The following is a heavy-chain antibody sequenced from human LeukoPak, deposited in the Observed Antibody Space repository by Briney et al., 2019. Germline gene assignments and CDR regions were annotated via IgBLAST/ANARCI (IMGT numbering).Heavy chain of an antibody. V-gene: IGHV1-18*01. CDR3: ARVYGDYGGLRGYYYYYYMDV. D-gene: IGHD4-17*01. CDR2: ISAYNGNT. Sequence: GASVKVSCKASGYTFTSYAMNWVRQAPGQGLEWMGWISAYNGNTNYAQKLQGRVTMTTDTSTSTAYMELRSLRSDDTAVYYCARVYGDYGGLRGYYYYYYMDVWGKGTTVTISS. CDR1: GYTFTSYA. J-gene: IGHJ6*03.